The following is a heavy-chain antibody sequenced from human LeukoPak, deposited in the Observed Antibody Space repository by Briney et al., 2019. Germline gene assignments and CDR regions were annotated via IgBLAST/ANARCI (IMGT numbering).Heavy chain of an antibody. CDR1: GFPLRHYD. Sequence: GGSLTLSCTASGFPLRHYDKFCVRQAPGKGLEWVGFITSKAYGGTTEYAASVKGRFTISRDDSKSIAYLQVNSLKTEDTAVYYCTRMIYCSGGSCSFDYWGQGTLVTVSS. D-gene: IGHD2-15*01. CDR2: ITSKAYGGTT. CDR3: TRMIYCSGGSCSFDY. J-gene: IGHJ4*02. V-gene: IGHV3-49*04.